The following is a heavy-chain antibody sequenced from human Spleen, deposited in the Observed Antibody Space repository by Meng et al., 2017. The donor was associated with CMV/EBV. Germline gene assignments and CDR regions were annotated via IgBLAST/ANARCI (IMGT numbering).Heavy chain of an antibody. CDR1: ELTFDDYA. D-gene: IGHD3-10*01. CDR3: ARDYGYV. V-gene: IGHV3-9*01. CDR2: IRWNSDTI. Sequence: SLKISCAASELTFDDYAMHWVRQAPGKGLEWVSGIRWNSDTIGYADSLKGRFTVSRDNAKNSLYLQMNSLRAEDTAVYYCARDYGYVWGQGTTVTVSS. J-gene: IGHJ6*02.